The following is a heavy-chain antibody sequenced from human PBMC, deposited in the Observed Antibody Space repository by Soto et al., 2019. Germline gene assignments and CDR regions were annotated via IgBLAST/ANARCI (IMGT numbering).Heavy chain of an antibody. CDR2: LSRGGGST. D-gene: IGHD1-1*01. CDR3: LRDGQSRTDGFDI. Sequence: EAQLLESGGDLVQPGGSLRLSCAASGFTFSSHGMGWVRQAPGKGLEWISGLSRGGGSTYYADSVKGRFTISRDNSKNTLDLIMNSLRVEDTALYYCLRDGQSRTDGFDIWGQGTMVTVSS. V-gene: IGHV3-23*01. J-gene: IGHJ3*02. CDR1: GFTFSSHG.